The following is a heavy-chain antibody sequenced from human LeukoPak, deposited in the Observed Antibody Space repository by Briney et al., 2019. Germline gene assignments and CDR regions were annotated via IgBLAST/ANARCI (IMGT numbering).Heavy chain of an antibody. V-gene: IGHV4-34*01. J-gene: IGHJ5*02. D-gene: IGHD4-17*01. Sequence: SETLSLTCAVYGGSFSGYYWGWIRQPPGKGLEWIGEINHSGSTNYNPSLKSRVTISVDTSKNQFSLKLSSVTAADTAVYYCARSAKRIGYGDYRNWFDPWGQGTLVTVSS. CDR3: ARSAKRIGYGDYRNWFDP. CDR1: GGSFSGYY. CDR2: INHSGST.